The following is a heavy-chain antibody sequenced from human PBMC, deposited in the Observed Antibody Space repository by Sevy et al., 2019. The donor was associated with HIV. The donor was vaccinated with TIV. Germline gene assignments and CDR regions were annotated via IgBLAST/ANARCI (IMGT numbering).Heavy chain of an antibody. D-gene: IGHD3-22*01. J-gene: IGHJ4*02. V-gene: IGHV1-24*01. CDR1: GYTLSGFS. CDR2: FDPEDGET. CDR3: ATTKYYYEGSGSPFDY. Sequence: ASVKVSCKVAGYTLSGFSMHWVRQAPGKGLEWMGSFDPEDGETFYAQKFRGRVTLTEDTSTDTAYMELSSLRSEDTAVYYCATTKYYYEGSGSPFDYWGQGTLVTVSS.